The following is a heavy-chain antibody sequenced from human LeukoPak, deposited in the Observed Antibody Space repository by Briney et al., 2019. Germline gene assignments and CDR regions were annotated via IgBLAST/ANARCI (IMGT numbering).Heavy chain of an antibody. J-gene: IGHJ4*02. CDR2: ISGSGGST. D-gene: IGHD1-26*01. CDR3: AKPSLSGSYNFDY. V-gene: IGHV3-23*01. Sequence: GGSLRPSCAASGFTFSSYAMSWVRQAPGKGLEWVSAISGSGGSTYYADSVKGRFTISRDNSKNTLYLQMNSLRAEDTAVYYCAKPSLSGSYNFDYWGQGTLVTVSS. CDR1: GFTFSSYA.